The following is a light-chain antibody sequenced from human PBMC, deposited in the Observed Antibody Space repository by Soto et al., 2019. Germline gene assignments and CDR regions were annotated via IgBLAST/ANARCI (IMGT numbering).Light chain of an antibody. Sequence: ETVLTQSPGTLSLSPGEGATLSCRASQTVGASQLAWYQQKPGQSPRLLIYGVSNRATDIPDRFGGSGSGTDFTLTISRLEPEDCAVYYCHQYRNPPTTFGQGTKLEIK. J-gene: IGKJ2*01. V-gene: IGKV3-20*01. CDR1: QTVGASQ. CDR2: GVS. CDR3: HQYRNPPTT.